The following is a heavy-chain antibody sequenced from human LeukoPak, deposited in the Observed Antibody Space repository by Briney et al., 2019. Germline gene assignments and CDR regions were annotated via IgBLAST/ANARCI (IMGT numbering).Heavy chain of an antibody. CDR3: AREGPVDTAMALCLLQYYFDY. V-gene: IGHV1-69*13. CDR2: IIPIFGTA. J-gene: IGHJ4*02. CDR1: GGTFSSYA. D-gene: IGHD5-18*01. Sequence: SVKVSCKASGGTFSSYAISWVRQAPGQGLEWMGGIIPIFGTANYAQKFQGRVTITADESTSTAYMELSSLRSEDTAVYYCAREGPVDTAMALCLLQYYFDYWGQGTLVTVSS.